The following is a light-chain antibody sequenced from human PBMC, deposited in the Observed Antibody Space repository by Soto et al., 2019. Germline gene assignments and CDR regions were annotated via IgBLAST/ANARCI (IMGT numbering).Light chain of an antibody. V-gene: IGLV7-43*01. J-gene: IGLJ2*01. CDR2: STI. CDR3: LLYYGGVQGV. Sequence: QAVVTQEPSLTVSPGGTVTLTCASSTGAVTSGYYPSWFQQKPGQAPRALIYSTIMKHSWTPVRFSGSLLGDKAALTLSGVQPEDEAEYYCLLYYGGVQGVFGGGTKLTVL. CDR1: TGAVTSGYY.